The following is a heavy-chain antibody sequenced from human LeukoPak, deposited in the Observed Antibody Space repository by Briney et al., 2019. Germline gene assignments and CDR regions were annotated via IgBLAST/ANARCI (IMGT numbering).Heavy chain of an antibody. V-gene: IGHV3-11*01. J-gene: IGHJ4*02. D-gene: IGHD3-22*01. CDR1: GFTFSDYY. Sequence: GGSLRLSCAASGFTFSDYYMSWIRQTPGKGLEWVSYISSSGSTIYCADSVKGRFTISRDNAKNSLYLQMNSLRAEDTAVYYCASLDSSGYSPDYWGQGTLVTVSS. CDR2: ISSSGSTI. CDR3: ASLDSSGYSPDY.